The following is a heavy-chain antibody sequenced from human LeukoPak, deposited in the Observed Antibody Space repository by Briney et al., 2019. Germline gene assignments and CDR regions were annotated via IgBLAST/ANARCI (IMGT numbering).Heavy chain of an antibody. CDR3: GTGYCEPFAT. CDR2: ISDTGKT. J-gene: IGHJ5*01. V-gene: IGHV4-59*01. Sequence: PSETLSLTCSVSGASLSSYYWDWLRQPPGKGLEWIGYISDTGKTDSNPSLKSRVTISLDTSKNQFSLSLRSVTAADSAAYYCGTGYCEPFATWGPGIVVSVSS. D-gene: IGHD2-15*01. CDR1: GASLSSYY.